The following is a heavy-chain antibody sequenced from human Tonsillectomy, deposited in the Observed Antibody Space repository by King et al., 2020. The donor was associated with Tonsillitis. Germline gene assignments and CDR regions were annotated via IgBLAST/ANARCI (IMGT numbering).Heavy chain of an antibody. Sequence: IQLVQSGGGVVQPGRSLRLSCTASGFTFSRYGMYWVRQAPGKGLEWVAVISYDGSKKNYADSVKGRFTVSRDNSKNTLYLQMSSLRAEDTAVYYCAKDYYYASSGYGYWGQGTLVTVSS. CDR3: AKDYYYASSGYGY. CDR1: GFTFSRYG. V-gene: IGHV3-30*18. J-gene: IGHJ4*02. CDR2: ISYDGSKK. D-gene: IGHD3-22*01.